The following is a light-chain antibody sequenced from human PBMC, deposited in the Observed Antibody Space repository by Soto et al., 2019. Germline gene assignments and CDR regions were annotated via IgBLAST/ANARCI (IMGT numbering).Light chain of an antibody. V-gene: IGKV3-11*01. CDR2: DTS. J-gene: IGKJ5*01. CDR3: QQRNSWPPTFT. Sequence: EIVLTQSPATLSLSPGERATLSCRASQSVGSFLAWYQQKPGQAPRLLIYDTSIRATGLPARFSGRGSGTDFTLTISRLEPEDFAVYYCQQRNSWPPTFTFGQGTRLE. CDR1: QSVGSF.